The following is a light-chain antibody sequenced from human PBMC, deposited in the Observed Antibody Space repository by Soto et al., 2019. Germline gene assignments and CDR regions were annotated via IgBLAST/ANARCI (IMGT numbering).Light chain of an antibody. CDR3: QQYNRYPVT. Sequence: DIQMTQSPSALSASVGDRVTITCRASQSINSWLAWYRQKPGKAPNLLIYKASSLESGVPSRFSGSGSRTELTLTLSSLQPDDFATYYCQQYNRYPVTFAQGTKLELK. V-gene: IGKV1-5*03. CDR1: QSINSW. CDR2: KAS. J-gene: IGKJ2*01.